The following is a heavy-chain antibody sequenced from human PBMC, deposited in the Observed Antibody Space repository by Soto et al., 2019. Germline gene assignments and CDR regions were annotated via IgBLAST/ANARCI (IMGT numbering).Heavy chain of an antibody. V-gene: IGHV4-30-4*01. Sequence: SETLSLTCTVSGGSISSGDYYWSWIRQPPGKGLEWIGYIYYSGSTYYTPSLKSRVTISVDTSKNQFSLKLSSVTAADTAVYYCPRDNILGILYGGMDVWGQGTTVTVSS. CDR2: IYYSGST. D-gene: IGHD3-3*01. J-gene: IGHJ6*02. CDR1: GGSISSGDYY. CDR3: PRDNILGILYGGMDV.